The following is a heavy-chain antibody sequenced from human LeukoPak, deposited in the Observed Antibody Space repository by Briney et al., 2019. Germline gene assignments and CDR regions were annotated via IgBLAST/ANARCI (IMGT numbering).Heavy chain of an antibody. CDR2: IWHSGST. J-gene: IGHJ6*02. V-gene: IGHV4-38-2*02. D-gene: IGHD2-15*01. Sequence: PSGTLSLTCTVSGYSISSGYYWGWIRQPPGKGLEWIGSIWHSGSTYYNPSLKSRVTISVDTSKNQFSLKMRSVTAADTAVYYCARAGYCSGGSCYVDYYYGMDVWGQGTTVTVSS. CDR1: GYSISSGYY. CDR3: ARAGYCSGGSCYVDYYYGMDV.